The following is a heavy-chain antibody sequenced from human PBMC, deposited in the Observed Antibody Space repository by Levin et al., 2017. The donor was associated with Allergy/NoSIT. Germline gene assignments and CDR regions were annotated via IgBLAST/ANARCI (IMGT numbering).Heavy chain of an antibody. Sequence: GGSQRLSCVVSGFTFNDYWMTWVRQAPGKGLEWVANINPDGSGRYYLDSVKGRFTISRDNAKNSLYLQMNSLSAGDTAVYYCARNVATGGRFFDYWGQGSLVSVSS. CDR3: ARNVATGGRFFDY. J-gene: IGHJ4*02. V-gene: IGHV3-7*04. CDR1: GFTFNDYW. D-gene: IGHD3-3*01. CDR2: INPDGSGR.